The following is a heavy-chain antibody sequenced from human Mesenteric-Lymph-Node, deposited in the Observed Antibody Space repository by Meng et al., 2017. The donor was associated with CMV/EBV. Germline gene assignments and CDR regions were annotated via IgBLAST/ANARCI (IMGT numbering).Heavy chain of an antibody. D-gene: IGHD1-26*01. CDR2: MYYRGST. CDR3: ARGGGSHPADY. Sequence: GSLRLSCTVSGGSISSYYWSWIRQPPGKGLEWIGYMYYRGSTKYKSSLKSRVTISVDTSKNQFSLKLSSVTAADTAVYYCARGGGSHPADYWGQGTLVTVSS. V-gene: IGHV4-59*01. J-gene: IGHJ4*02. CDR1: GGSISSYY.